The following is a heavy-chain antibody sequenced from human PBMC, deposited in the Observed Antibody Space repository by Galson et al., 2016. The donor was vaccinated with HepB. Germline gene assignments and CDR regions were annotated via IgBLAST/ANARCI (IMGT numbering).Heavy chain of an antibody. CDR2: ISDNADRT. V-gene: IGHV3-23*01. CDR3: VRGTSKSWYGYERSYYYTMDV. CDR1: GFTFSSYP. Sequence: LSCAASGFTFSSYPMVWVRQAPGKRPEAVSGISDNADRTYYIDSVKCRFTISRDNANNMLYLQMNSLRTDDTGVYFCVRGTSKSWYGYERSYYYTMDVWGRGTTVIVSS. J-gene: IGHJ6*02. D-gene: IGHD3-3*01.